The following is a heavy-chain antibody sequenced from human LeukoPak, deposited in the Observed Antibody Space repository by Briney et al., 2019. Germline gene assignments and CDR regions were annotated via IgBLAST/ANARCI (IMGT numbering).Heavy chain of an antibody. J-gene: IGHJ5*02. V-gene: IGHV3-73*01. CDR1: GFTFSDSA. CDR2: MDKETNLYAT. Sequence: GGSLRLSCVASGFTFSDSAIHWVRQSSGKGLEWIGHMDKETNLYATALAASVKGRFTVSRDDSRNTAYLHMNSLKTEDTALYYCTRDSGTYNWFDPWGQGTLVTVSS. D-gene: IGHD1-26*01. CDR3: TRDSGTYNWFDP.